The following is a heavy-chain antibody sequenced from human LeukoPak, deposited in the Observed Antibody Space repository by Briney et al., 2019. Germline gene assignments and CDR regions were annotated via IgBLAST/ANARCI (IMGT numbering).Heavy chain of an antibody. CDR1: GYTFTGYY. Sequence: ASVKVSCKSSGYTFTGYYMHWVRQAPGQGLEWMGWINPNSGGTNYARRFQGRVTMTRDTSISTAYMELSRLRSDDTAVYYCATMLWFGEVYGMDVWGQGTTVTVSS. D-gene: IGHD3-10*01. CDR3: ATMLWFGEVYGMDV. CDR2: INPNSGGT. V-gene: IGHV1-2*02. J-gene: IGHJ6*02.